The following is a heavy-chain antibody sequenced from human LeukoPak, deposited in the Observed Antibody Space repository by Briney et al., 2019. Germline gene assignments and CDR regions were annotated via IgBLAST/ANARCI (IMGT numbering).Heavy chain of an antibody. D-gene: IGHD3-22*01. CDR2: ISYDGSNK. V-gene: IGHV3-30*18. CDR1: GFTFSSYG. Sequence: PGRPLRLSCAASGFTFSSYGMHWVRQAPGKGLEWVAVISYDGSNKHYADSVKGRFTISRDNSKNTLYLQMNSLRAEDTAVFYCAKDHAYYYYDSSGYYDYWGQGTLVTVSS. CDR3: AKDHAYYYYDSSGYYDY. J-gene: IGHJ4*02.